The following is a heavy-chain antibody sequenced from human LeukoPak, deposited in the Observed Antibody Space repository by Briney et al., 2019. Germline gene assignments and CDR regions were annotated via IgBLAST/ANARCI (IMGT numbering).Heavy chain of an antibody. CDR3: AREHRTIFGVVITPFDY. D-gene: IGHD3-3*01. V-gene: IGHV1-18*04. J-gene: IGHJ4*02. Sequence: ASVKVSCKASGYTFTGYYMHWVRQAPGQGLEWMGWISAYNGNTNYAQKLQGRVTMTTDTSTSTAYMELRSLRSDDTAVYCCAREHRTIFGVVITPFDYWGQGTLVTVSS. CDR1: GYTFTGYY. CDR2: ISAYNGNT.